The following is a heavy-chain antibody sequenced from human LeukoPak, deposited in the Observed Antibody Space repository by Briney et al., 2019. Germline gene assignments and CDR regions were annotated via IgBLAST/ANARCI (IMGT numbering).Heavy chain of an antibody. Sequence: GGSLRLSCAASGFTFSSHAMHWVRQAPGEGLEWVALISYEGGTKYYPDSVRGRFTISRDNSKNTLYLQINSLRAEDTAVYYCARVLSGGSCIFDYWGQGTPVTVSS. CDR3: ARVLSGGSCIFDY. V-gene: IGHV3-30*04. D-gene: IGHD2-15*01. J-gene: IGHJ4*02. CDR1: GFTFSSHA. CDR2: ISYEGGTK.